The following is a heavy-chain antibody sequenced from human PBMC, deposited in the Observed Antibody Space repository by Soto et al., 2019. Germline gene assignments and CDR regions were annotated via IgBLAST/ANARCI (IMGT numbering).Heavy chain of an antibody. D-gene: IGHD1-26*01. CDR3: ASVGVGWELLDSRFDP. Sequence: QLQLQESGPGLVKPSETLSLTCTVSGGSISSSSYYWGWIRQPPGKGLEWIGSIYYSGSTYYSPSLKSRAPTSEDTSKNQYSLKLSSVTAEDPAMYYCASVGVGWELLDSRFDPWGQGTPVTVSS. J-gene: IGHJ5*02. CDR2: IYYSGST. CDR1: GGSISSSSYY. V-gene: IGHV4-39*01.